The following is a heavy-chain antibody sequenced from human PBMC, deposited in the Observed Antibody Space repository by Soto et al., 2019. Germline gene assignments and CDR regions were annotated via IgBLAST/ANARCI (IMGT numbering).Heavy chain of an antibody. V-gene: IGHV5-51*01. CDR1: GYSFTSYW. D-gene: IGHD3-9*01. CDR2: IYPVDSDT. Sequence: GESLKISCKGSGYSFTSYWIGWVRQMPGKGLEWMGIIYPVDSDTRYSPSFQGQVTISADKSISTAYLQWSSLKASDTAMYYCARLDYDILTGYLYYYGMDVWGQGTTVTVSS. J-gene: IGHJ6*02. CDR3: ARLDYDILTGYLYYYGMDV.